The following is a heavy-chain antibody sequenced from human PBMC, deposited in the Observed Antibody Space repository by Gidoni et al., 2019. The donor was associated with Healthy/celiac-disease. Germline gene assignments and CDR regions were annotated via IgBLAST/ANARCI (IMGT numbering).Heavy chain of an antibody. CDR2: ISSSGSTI. CDR1: GVTFSSYE. J-gene: IGHJ4*02. V-gene: IGHV3-48*03. D-gene: IGHD3-3*01. Sequence: EVQLVESGGGWVQPGGSLRLSCAASGVTFSSYEMNWVRQAPGKGLEWVSYISSSGSTIYYADSVKGRFTISRDNSKNSLYLQMNSLRAEDTAVYYCARDSDFWSGYDYWGQGTLVTVSS. CDR3: ARDSDFWSGYDY.